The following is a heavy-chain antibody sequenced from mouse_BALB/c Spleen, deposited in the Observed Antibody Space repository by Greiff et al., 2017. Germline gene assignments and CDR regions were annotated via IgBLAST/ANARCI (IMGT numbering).Heavy chain of an antibody. J-gene: IGHJ3*01. Sequence: VQLQQSGAELAKPGASVKMSCKASGYTFTSYWMHWVKQRPGQGLEWIGYINPSTGYTEYNQKFKDKATLTADKSSSTAYMQLSSLTSEDSAVYYCANYGNYEAYWGQGTLVTVSA. CDR1: GYTFTSYW. D-gene: IGHD2-1*01. CDR2: INPSTGYT. CDR3: ANYGNYEAY. V-gene: IGHV1-7*01.